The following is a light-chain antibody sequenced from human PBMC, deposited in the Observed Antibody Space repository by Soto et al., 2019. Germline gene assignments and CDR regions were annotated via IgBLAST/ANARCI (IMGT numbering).Light chain of an antibody. CDR1: QSVLYSSNNKNY. V-gene: IGKV4-1*01. Sequence: DIVMTQSPDSLAVSLGERATINCKSSQSVLYSSNNKNYLAWYQQKSGQPPKLLIYWASTRESGVPDRFSGSGSGTDFTLTISSLQAEDVAVYYCQQYNSTPLTFGGGTNVEIK. CDR2: WAS. J-gene: IGKJ4*01. CDR3: QQYNSTPLT.